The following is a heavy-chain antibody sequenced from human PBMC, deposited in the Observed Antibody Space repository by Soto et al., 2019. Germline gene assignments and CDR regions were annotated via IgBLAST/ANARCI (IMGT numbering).Heavy chain of an antibody. V-gene: IGHV4-34*01. CDR2: INHSGST. J-gene: IGHJ4*02. CDR1: GGSFSGYY. Sequence: QSQTLSLTCAVYGGSFSGYYWSWIRQPPGKGLEWIGEINHSGSTNYNPSLKSRVTISVDTSKNQFSLKLSSVTAADTAVYYCARGSDIAVAVSYYFDYWGQGTLVTVSS. D-gene: IGHD6-19*01. CDR3: ARGSDIAVAVSYYFDY.